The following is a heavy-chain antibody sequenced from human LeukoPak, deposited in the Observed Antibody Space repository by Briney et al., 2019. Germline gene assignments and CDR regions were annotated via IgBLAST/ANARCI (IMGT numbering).Heavy chain of an antibody. CDR2: SSANNGNR. Sequence: GASVKVSCKASGYTFSSYGISWVRQAPGQWLEWIGWSSANNGNRNYAQKLQGRVTMTTDTSTGTAYMELRSLRSDDTAVYYCAMKGDYDDFDIWGQGTMVTVSS. CDR1: GYTFSSYG. J-gene: IGHJ3*02. CDR3: AMKGDYDDFDI. V-gene: IGHV1-18*01. D-gene: IGHD3-10*01.